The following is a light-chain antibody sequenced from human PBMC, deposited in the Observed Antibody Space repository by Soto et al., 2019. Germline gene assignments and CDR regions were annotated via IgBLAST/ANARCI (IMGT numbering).Light chain of an antibody. CDR3: RQHNSFPIT. J-gene: IGKJ5*01. CDR1: QSISRY. CDR2: AAS. Sequence: DIQLTQSPSSLSASVGDRVTITCRASQSISRYSNWYQQKPGKAPKLLIYAASTLQTGVPSRFSGSGSGTEFTLTISSLQPEDSATYYCRQHNSFPITFGQGTRLEIK. V-gene: IGKV1-9*01.